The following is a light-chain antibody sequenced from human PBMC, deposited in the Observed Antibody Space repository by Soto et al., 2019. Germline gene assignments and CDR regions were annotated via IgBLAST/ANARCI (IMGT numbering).Light chain of an antibody. Sequence: DIQMTQSPSSLSASLGDRVTITCRASRTIDNYLNWYQQKPGRAPELLVYATSSLKSGVPSRFTGGGSGTQFTLTISGLQPEDFATYFCQQSYNSPVTFGQGTRLEIK. V-gene: IGKV1-39*01. CDR3: QQSYNSPVT. J-gene: IGKJ5*01. CDR2: ATS. CDR1: RTIDNY.